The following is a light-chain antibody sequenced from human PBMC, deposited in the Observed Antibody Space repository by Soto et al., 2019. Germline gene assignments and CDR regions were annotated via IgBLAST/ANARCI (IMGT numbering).Light chain of an antibody. CDR3: QQRSNWPLLT. CDR1: QSVSSY. CDR2: DAS. Sequence: ESVLTQSPATLSLSPGERATLSCRASQSVSSYLAWYQQKPGQAPRLLIYDASNRATGIPGRFSGSGSGRDFTLTISSLVPEDFAVYYCQQRSNWPLLTFGGGNKVEIK. V-gene: IGKV3-11*02. J-gene: IGKJ4*01.